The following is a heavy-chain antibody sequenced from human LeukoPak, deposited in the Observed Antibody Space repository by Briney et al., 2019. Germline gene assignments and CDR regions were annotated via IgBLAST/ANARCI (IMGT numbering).Heavy chain of an antibody. J-gene: IGHJ4*02. CDR2: ISSNGGST. CDR3: ARSRQQLLGYYDY. V-gene: IGHV3-64*01. D-gene: IGHD6-13*01. Sequence: GGSLRLSCAASGFTFSSYSMHWVRQAPGKGLEYVSAISSNGGSTSYANSVKGRFTITRDNSKNTLYLQMGSLRAEDMAVYYCARSRQQLLGYYDYWGQGTLVTVSS. CDR1: GFTFSSYS.